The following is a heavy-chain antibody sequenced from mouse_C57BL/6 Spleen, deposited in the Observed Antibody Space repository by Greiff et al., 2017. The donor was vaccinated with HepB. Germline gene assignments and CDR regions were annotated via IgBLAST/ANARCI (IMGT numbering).Heavy chain of an antibody. V-gene: IGHV1-69*01. CDR3: ARSPFITTGGYFDY. J-gene: IGHJ2*01. CDR1: GYTFTSYW. D-gene: IGHD1-1*01. CDR2: IDPSDSYT. Sequence: QVQLQQPGAELVMPGASVKLSCKASGYTFTSYWMHWVKQRPGQGLEWIGEIDPSDSYTNYNQKFKGKSTLTVDKSSSTAYMQLSSLTSEDSAVYYCARSPFITTGGYFDYWGQGTTLTASS.